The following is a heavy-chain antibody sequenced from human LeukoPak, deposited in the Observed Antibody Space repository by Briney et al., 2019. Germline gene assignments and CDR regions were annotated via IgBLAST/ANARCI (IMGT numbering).Heavy chain of an antibody. J-gene: IGHJ3*02. Sequence: PSETLSLTCAVYGGSFSGYYWSWIRQPPGKGLEWIGEINHSGSTNYNPSLKSRVIMSVDTSKNQFSLKLSSVTAADTAVYYCARERTLTGDAFDIWGQGTMVTVSS. CDR3: ARERTLTGDAFDI. V-gene: IGHV4-34*01. CDR1: GGSFSGYY. D-gene: IGHD7-27*01. CDR2: INHSGST.